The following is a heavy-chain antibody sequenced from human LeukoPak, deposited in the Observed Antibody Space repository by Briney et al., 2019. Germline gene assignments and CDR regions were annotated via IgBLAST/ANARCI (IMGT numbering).Heavy chain of an antibody. D-gene: IGHD2-15*01. Sequence: GGSLRLSCAASGFTFSSYGMNWVRQAPGKGLEWVSYISSSGSTIYYADSVKGRFTISRDNAKNSLYLQMNSLRAEDTAVYYCARWRVGGMDVWGKGTTVTVSS. J-gene: IGHJ6*04. CDR1: GFTFSSYG. CDR2: ISSSGSTI. CDR3: ARWRVGGMDV. V-gene: IGHV3-48*03.